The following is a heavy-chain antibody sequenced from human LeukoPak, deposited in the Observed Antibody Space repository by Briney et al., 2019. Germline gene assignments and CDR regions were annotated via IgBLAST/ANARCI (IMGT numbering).Heavy chain of an antibody. CDR1: GFTFSSYA. Sequence: PGGSLRLSCAASGFTFSSYAMSWVRQAPGKGLEWVSAISGSGGSTYYADSVKGRFTISRDNSKNTLYLQMNSLRAEDTAVYYCAKSITMIVVVIGVDYWGQGTLVTVSS. D-gene: IGHD3-22*01. CDR2: ISGSGGST. V-gene: IGHV3-23*01. CDR3: AKSITMIVVVIGVDY. J-gene: IGHJ4*02.